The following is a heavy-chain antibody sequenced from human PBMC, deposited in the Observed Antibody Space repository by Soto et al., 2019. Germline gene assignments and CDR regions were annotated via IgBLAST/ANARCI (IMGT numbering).Heavy chain of an antibody. CDR2: IWYDGSNK. V-gene: IGHV3-33*01. CDR1: GFTFSSYG. Sequence: GGSLRLSCAASGFTFSSYGMHWVRQAPGKGLEWVAVIWYDGSNKYYADSVKGRFTISRDNSKNTLYLQMNSLRAEDTAVYYCARDHIPFIGYDILTGPLFDIWGQGTMVTVSS. D-gene: IGHD3-9*01. CDR3: ARDHIPFIGYDILTGPLFDI. J-gene: IGHJ3*02.